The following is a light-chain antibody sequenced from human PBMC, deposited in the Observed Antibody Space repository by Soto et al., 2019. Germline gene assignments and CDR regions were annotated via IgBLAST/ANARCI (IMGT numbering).Light chain of an antibody. CDR3: CSFSATSHVV. CDR1: SSDVGAYNH. Sequence: QSALTQPRSVSGSPGQSVTISCTGTSSDVGAYNHVSWDQQHPGKAPKLVIYEVTERPSGVPDRFSGSKSGSTASLTISGLQTDDEGDFYCCSFSATSHVVFGGGTKLTVL. CDR2: EVT. J-gene: IGLJ2*01. V-gene: IGLV2-11*01.